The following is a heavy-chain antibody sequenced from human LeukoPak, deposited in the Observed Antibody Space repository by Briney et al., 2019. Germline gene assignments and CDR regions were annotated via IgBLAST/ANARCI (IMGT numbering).Heavy chain of an antibody. CDR1: GFTVSSNY. Sequence: GGSLRLSCAASGFTVSSNYMSWVRQAPGKGLEWVSIIYSDGDTHYADSVKGRSTISRDNSKNTLYLQMNSLRAEDTAVYYCARDPGYSSSWYRWGQGTLVTVSS. V-gene: IGHV3-53*01. CDR2: IYSDGDT. J-gene: IGHJ5*02. D-gene: IGHD6-13*01. CDR3: ARDPGYSSSWYR.